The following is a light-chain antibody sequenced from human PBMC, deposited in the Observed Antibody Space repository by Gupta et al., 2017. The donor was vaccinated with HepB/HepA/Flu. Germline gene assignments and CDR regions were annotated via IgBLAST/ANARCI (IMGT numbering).Light chain of an antibody. Sequence: DIQITQSPSSLSASVGDRDTITCRASHDIGTYLAWYLQKPGQVTEVLIFAASTWESGVPSRFSGSGSGTDFTLTISNLQPEYFAIYYCQNYNSGPFTFGHGTKVDIK. CDR1: HDIGTY. J-gene: IGKJ3*01. V-gene: IGKV1-27*01. CDR3: QNYNSGPFT. CDR2: AAS.